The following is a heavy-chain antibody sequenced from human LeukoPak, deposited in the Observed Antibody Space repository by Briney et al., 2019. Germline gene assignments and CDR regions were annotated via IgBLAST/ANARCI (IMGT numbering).Heavy chain of an antibody. CDR1: GFTLSSYN. V-gene: IGHV3-21*01. CDR3: ARVYSSTWYSGYLHMDV. D-gene: IGHD6-13*01. Sequence: GGSLRLSCVASGFTLSSYNMKWVSQAPGKRLEWVSSISWRNIDIEYADSVKGRFTISRDNDKKSLYLQMNSLRVEDTAVYYCARVYSSTWYSGYLHMDVWGKGTTVTVSS. J-gene: IGHJ6*03. CDR2: ISWRNIDI.